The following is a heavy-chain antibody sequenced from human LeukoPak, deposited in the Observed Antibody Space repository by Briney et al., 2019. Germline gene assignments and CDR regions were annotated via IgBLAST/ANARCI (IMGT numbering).Heavy chain of an antibody. J-gene: IGHJ4*02. CDR2: INPNSGGT. D-gene: IGHD3-9*01. V-gene: IGHV1-2*06. CDR3: ARPNSYDIGFDY. CDR1: GYTFTGYY. Sequence: GASVKVSCKASGYTFTGYYMHWVRQAPGQGLEWMGRINPNSGGTKYAQKFQGRVTMTRDTSISTAYMELSRLRSDDTAVYYCARPNSYDIGFDYWGQGTLVTVSS.